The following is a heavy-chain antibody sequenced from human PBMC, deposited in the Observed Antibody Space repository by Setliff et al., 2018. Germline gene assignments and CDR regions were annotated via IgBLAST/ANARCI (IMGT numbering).Heavy chain of an antibody. V-gene: IGHV1-18*01. J-gene: IGHJ6*03. CDR3: ARVAAAGPSILYMDV. Sequence: ASVKVSCKASGGSFSTYAISWARQAPGQGLEWMGWISAYNGNTNYAQKLQGRVTMTTDTSTSTAYMELRSLRSDDTAVYYCARVAAAGPSILYMDVWGKGTTVTVSS. CDR2: ISAYNGNT. CDR1: GGSFSTYA. D-gene: IGHD6-13*01.